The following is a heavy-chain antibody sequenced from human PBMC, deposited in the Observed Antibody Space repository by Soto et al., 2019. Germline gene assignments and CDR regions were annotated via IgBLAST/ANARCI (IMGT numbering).Heavy chain of an antibody. V-gene: IGHV3-21*01. D-gene: IGHD1-26*01. CDR2: ISDSGTYI. CDR1: GFTFSRYS. Sequence: GGSLRLSCAASGFTFSRYSMNWVRQAPGKGLEWVSSISDSGTYIYYAHSVKGRFTISRDNAKNSLSLQMNSLRAEDTAVYFCARSRSASYNGYFDYWGQGTLVTVSS. CDR3: ARSRSASYNGYFDY. J-gene: IGHJ4*02.